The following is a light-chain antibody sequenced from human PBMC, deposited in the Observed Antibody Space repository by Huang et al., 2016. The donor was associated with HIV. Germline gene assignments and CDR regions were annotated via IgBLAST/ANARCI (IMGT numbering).Light chain of an antibody. CDR1: QSVSGN. Sequence: EIVMTQSPATLSVSPGQRASLACRASQSVSGNIAWYQQKPGQAPRLLIFATSTRATGVPPRFTGSVSGAEFTLTISSLQSEDSALYFCQYYNNWPPRGTFGQGTKVEIK. J-gene: IGKJ1*01. V-gene: IGKV3-15*01. CDR3: QYYNNWPPRGT. CDR2: ATS.